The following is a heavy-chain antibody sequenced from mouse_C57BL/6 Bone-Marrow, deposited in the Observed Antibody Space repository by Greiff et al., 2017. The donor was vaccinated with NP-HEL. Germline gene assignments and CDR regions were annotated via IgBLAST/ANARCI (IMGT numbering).Heavy chain of an antibody. J-gene: IGHJ1*03. CDR1: GFTFSDYG. D-gene: IGHD4-1*01. Sequence: DVHLVESGGGLVQPGGSLKLSCAASGFTFSDYGMAWVRQAPRKGPEWVAFISNLAYSIYYADTVTGRFTISRENAKNTLYLEMSSLRSEDTAMYYCARLGLRRWYFDVWGTGTTVTVSS. CDR3: ARLGLRRWYFDV. V-gene: IGHV5-15*01. CDR2: ISNLAYSI.